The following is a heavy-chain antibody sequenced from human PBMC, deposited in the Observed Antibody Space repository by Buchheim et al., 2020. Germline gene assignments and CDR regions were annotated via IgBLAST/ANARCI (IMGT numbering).Heavy chain of an antibody. CDR3: ARGRGYFYSNEDNWPDP. Sequence: EVQVVESGGGLVQTGGSLRLSCAASGFTFSTYWMSWVRQAPGKGPEWVANIKEDGSEKYYVDSVKARFSISRDNAKNSVYLQMNSLRAEDTAMYYCARGRGYFYSNEDNWPDPWGQGTL. CDR1: GFTFSTYW. V-gene: IGHV3-7*01. CDR2: IKEDGSEK. J-gene: IGHJ5*02. D-gene: IGHD1-1*01.